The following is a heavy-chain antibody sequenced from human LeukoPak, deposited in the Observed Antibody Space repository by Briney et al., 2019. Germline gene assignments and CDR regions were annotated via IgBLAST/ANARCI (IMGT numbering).Heavy chain of an antibody. CDR3: ARRGRVVPAAPQPDY. V-gene: IGHV3-48*01. CDR2: ISSSSSTI. D-gene: IGHD2-2*01. Sequence: GGSLRLSCAASGFTFSSYSMNWVRQAPGKGLEWLSYISSSSSTIYYADSVKGRFTISRDNAKNSLYLQMNSLRAEDTAVYYCARRGRVVPAAPQPDYWGQGTLVTVSS. CDR1: GFTFSSYS. J-gene: IGHJ4*02.